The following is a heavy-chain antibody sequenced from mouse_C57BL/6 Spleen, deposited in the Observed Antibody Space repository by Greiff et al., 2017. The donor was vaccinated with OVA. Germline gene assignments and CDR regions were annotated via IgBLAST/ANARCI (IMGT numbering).Heavy chain of an antibody. CDR3: ARHDYDEGKFAY. D-gene: IGHD2-4*01. J-gene: IGHJ3*01. CDR2: ISSGGSYT. V-gene: IGHV5-6*01. CDR1: GFTFSSYG. Sequence: EVQLVESGGDLVKPGGSLKLSCAASGFTFSSYGMSWVRQTPDKRLEWVATISSGGSYTYYPDSVKGRFTISRDNAKNTLYLQMSSLKSEDTAMYYCARHDYDEGKFAYWGQGTLVTVSA.